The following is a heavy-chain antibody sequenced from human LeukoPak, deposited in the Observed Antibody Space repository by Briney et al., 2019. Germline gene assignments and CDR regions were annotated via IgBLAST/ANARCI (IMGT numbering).Heavy chain of an antibody. CDR3: ARGSSTSCFY. Sequence: GGSLRLSCAASGFTLTSYWTPWVRQAPGKGLVWSSHSNTDGTSTNLADSVKGRSTTPTDNAKSTLSLQRTSLRADDTAVYYCARGSSTSCFYWGQGTLVTVSS. CDR1: GFTLTSYW. D-gene: IGHD2-2*01. J-gene: IGHJ4*02. CDR2: SNTDGTST. V-gene: IGHV3-74*01.